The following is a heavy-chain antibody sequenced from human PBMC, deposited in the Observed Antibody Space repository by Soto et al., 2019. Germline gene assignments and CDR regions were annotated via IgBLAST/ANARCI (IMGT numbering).Heavy chain of an antibody. V-gene: IGHV4-59*01. J-gene: IGHJ4*02. CDR1: GGSISSYY. CDR3: ARLSHTPQKALSFDY. CDR2: IYYSGST. Sequence: SETLSLTCTVSGGSISSYYWSWIRQPPGKGLEWIGYIYYSGSTNYNPSLKSRVTISVDTSKNQFSLKLSSVTAADTAVYYCARLSHTPQKALSFDYWGQGTLVTVSS.